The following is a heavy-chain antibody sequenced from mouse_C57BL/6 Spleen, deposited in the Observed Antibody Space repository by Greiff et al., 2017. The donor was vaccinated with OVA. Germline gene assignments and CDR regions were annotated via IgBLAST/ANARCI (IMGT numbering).Heavy chain of an antibody. CDR3: ARHEDIFYDGDYGYFDV. V-gene: IGHV1-62-2*01. D-gene: IGHD2-3*01. CDR2: FYPGSGSI. CDR1: GYTFTEYT. J-gene: IGHJ1*03. Sequence: VQVVESGAELVKPGASVKLSCKASGYTFTEYTIHWVKQRSGQGLEWIGWFYPGSGSIKYNEKFKDKATLTADKSSSTVYMELSRLTSEDSAVYFCARHEDIFYDGDYGYFDVWGTGTTVTVAS.